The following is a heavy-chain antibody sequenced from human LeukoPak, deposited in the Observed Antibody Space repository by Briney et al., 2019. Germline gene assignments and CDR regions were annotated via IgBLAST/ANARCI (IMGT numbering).Heavy chain of an antibody. V-gene: IGHV4-39*07. CDR2: IYYSGST. Sequence: SETLSLTCTVSGGSISSSSYYWGWIRQPPGKGLEWIGSIYYSGSTYYNPSLKSRVTISVDTSKNQFSLKLSSVTAADTAVYYCARSPTSVVVIRYFDYWGQGTLVTVSS. J-gene: IGHJ4*02. CDR1: GGSISSSSYY. CDR3: ARSPTSVVVIRYFDY. D-gene: IGHD3-22*01.